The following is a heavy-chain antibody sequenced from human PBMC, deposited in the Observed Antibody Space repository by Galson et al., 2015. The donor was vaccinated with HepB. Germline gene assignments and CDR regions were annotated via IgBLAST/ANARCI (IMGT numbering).Heavy chain of an antibody. J-gene: IGHJ6*03. Sequence: SLRLSCAASGFTFSSYSMNWVRQAPGKGLEWVSSISSSSSYIYYADSVKGRFTISRDNAKNSLYLQMNSLRAEDTAVYYCARDGVHCGGDCLMGMNYYYYYMDAWGKGTTVTVSS. CDR3: ARDGVHCGGDCLMGMNYYYYYMDA. CDR2: ISSSSSYI. V-gene: IGHV3-21*01. D-gene: IGHD2-21*01. CDR1: GFTFSSYS.